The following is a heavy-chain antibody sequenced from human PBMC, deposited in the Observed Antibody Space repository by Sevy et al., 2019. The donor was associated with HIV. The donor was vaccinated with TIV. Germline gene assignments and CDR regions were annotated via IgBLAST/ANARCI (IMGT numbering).Heavy chain of an antibody. V-gene: IGHV3-30*02. CDR2: IRYDGSNK. Sequence: GGSLRLSCAASGFTFRSYGMHWVRQAPGKGLEWVAFIRYDGSNKYYADSVKGRFTISRDNSKNTLYLQMNSLRAEDTAVYYCAKETPFNFGVVPLSIDVWGQGTTVTVSS. CDR1: GFTFRSYG. D-gene: IGHD3-3*01. CDR3: AKETPFNFGVVPLSIDV. J-gene: IGHJ6*02.